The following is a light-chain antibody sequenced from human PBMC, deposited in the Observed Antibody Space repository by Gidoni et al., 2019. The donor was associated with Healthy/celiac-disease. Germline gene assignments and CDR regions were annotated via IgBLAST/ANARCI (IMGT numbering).Light chain of an antibody. CDR2: AAS. J-gene: IGKJ4*01. V-gene: IGKV1-39*01. CDR3: QQSYSTLALT. CDR1: QSISSY. Sequence: DIQITHSPSSLSASVGDRVTITCRASQSISSYLNWYQQKPGNAPKLLIYAASSLQSGVPSRFSGSGSGTDFTLTISSLQPEDFATYYCQQSYSTLALTFGGGTKVEIK.